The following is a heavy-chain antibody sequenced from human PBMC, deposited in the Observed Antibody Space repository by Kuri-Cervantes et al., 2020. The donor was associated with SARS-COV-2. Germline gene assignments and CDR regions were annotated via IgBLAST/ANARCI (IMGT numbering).Heavy chain of an antibody. CDR3: ARVRSTTAGWFAP. Sequence: SETLSLTCSVSGGSISSSSYYWGWIRQPPGKGLEWVGSISYSGSTYYNPSLKSRVTISVDTSKNQFSLKLSSVTAADTAVYYCARVRSTTAGWFAPWGQGNRVNGAS. CDR2: ISYSGST. D-gene: IGHD2/OR15-2a*01. CDR1: GGSISSSSYY. V-gene: IGHV4-39*07. J-gene: IGHJ5*02.